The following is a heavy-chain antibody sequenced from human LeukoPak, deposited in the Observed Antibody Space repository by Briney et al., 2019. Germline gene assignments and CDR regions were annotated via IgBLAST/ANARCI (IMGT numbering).Heavy chain of an antibody. Sequence: SETLSLTCAVYGGSFSGYYWSWIRQPPGKGLEWIGEINHSGSTNYNPSLKSRVTISVDTSKNQFSLKLSSVTAADTAVYYCGVHYGGNSGAFDIWGQGTMVTVSS. CDR3: GVHYGGNSGAFDI. CDR1: GGSFSGYY. CDR2: INHSGST. D-gene: IGHD4-23*01. J-gene: IGHJ3*02. V-gene: IGHV4-34*01.